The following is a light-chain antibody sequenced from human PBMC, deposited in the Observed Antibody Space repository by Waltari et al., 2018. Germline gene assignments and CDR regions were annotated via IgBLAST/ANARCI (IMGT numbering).Light chain of an antibody. CDR2: GAS. J-gene: IGKJ2*01. V-gene: IGKV3-15*01. CDR3: QQYNNWPPFT. CDR1: HSLRGN. Sequence: EIVMTQSPATLSVSPGERVTLSCRASHSLRGNLAWYQQKPGQAPRLLIYGASTRATGIPARFSGSGSGTEFTLTISSLQSEDFAVYYCQQYNNWPPFTFGQGTKLEIK.